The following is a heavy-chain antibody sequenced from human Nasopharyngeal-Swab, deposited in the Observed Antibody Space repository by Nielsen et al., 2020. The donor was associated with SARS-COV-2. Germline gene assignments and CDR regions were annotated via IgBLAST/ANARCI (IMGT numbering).Heavy chain of an antibody. D-gene: IGHD3-9*01. Sequence: ASVKVSCTASGYTFTTYCISWVRQAPGQALEWMGWISAYNGNTNYAQKLQGRVTMTIDTSTSTAYMELRSLRSDDTAVYYCARVEAYYDILTGGETWGQGTLVTVSS. CDR2: ISAYNGNT. CDR3: ARVEAYYDILTGGET. J-gene: IGHJ5*02. CDR1: GYTFTTYC. V-gene: IGHV1-18*01.